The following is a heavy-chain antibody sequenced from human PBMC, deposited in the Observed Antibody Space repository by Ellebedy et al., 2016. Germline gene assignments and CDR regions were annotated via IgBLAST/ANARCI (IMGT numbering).Heavy chain of an antibody. Sequence: ASVKVSXKASGYTFTGYYMHWVRQAPGQGLEWMGWINPNSGGTNYAQKFQGRVTMTRDTSISTAYMELSRLRSDDTAVYYCAREGCSSTSCFIPNNWFNPWGQGTLVTVSS. CDR3: AREGCSSTSCFIPNNWFNP. CDR1: GYTFTGYY. D-gene: IGHD2-2*01. V-gene: IGHV1-2*02. CDR2: INPNSGGT. J-gene: IGHJ5*02.